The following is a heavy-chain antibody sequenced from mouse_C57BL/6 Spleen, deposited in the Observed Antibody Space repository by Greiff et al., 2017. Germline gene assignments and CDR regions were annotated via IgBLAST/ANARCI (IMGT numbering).Heavy chain of an antibody. CDR3: ARRGAYYFDY. V-gene: IGHV1-63*01. CDR2: IYPGGGYT. J-gene: IGHJ2*01. CDR1: GYTFTNYW. Sequence: QVQLQQSGAELVRPGTSVKMSCKASGYTFTNYWIGWAKQRPGHGLEWIGDIYPGGGYTNYNEKFKGKGTLTADKSASTAYMQFSSLTSEDSAIYYWARRGAYYFDYWGQGTTLTVSS.